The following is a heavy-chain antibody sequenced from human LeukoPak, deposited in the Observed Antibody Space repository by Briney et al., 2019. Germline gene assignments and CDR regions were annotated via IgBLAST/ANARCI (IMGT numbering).Heavy chain of an antibody. Sequence: QSLETLSLTCTVSGGSINSRSDYWGWIRQPPGKGRECIGSIYYSGSTHYNPSLKSRVTMSIDTSKNQFSLRLSSVTAADTAVYYCARRPGEYGGNDFDYWGQGTLVTVSS. CDR3: ARRPGEYGGNDFDY. CDR2: IYYSGST. CDR1: GGSINSRSDY. V-gene: IGHV4-39*01. D-gene: IGHD4/OR15-4a*01. J-gene: IGHJ4*02.